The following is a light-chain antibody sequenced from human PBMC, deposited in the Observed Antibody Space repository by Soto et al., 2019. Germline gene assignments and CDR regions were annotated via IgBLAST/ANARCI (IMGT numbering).Light chain of an antibody. V-gene: IGKV1-39*01. Sequence: IQMTQSPSSLSASVGDRVTISCRASQDIRNTLAWYQQKPEKAPKLLIYAASSLQSGVPSRFSGGGSGTDFPLTIRSLQHEDFATYYCQQSYITWTFGQGTKVDIK. CDR3: QQSYITWT. CDR2: AAS. CDR1: QDIRNT. J-gene: IGKJ1*01.